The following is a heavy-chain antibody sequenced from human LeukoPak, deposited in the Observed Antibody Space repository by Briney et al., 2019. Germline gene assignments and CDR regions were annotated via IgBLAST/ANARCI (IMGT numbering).Heavy chain of an antibody. D-gene: IGHD5-24*01. V-gene: IGHV4-59*01. Sequence: PSETLSLTCTVSGGSISSYYWSWIRQPPGRGLEWIGYIYYSGSTNYNPSLKSRVTISVDTSKNQSSLKLSSVTASDTAAYYCAREGRDGSDYWGQGTLVTVSS. J-gene: IGHJ4*02. CDR3: AREGRDGSDY. CDR2: IYYSGST. CDR1: GGSISSYY.